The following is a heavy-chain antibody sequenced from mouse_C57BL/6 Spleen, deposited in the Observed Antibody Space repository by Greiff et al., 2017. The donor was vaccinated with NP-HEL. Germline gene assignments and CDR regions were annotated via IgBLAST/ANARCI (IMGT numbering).Heavy chain of an antibody. CDR1: GYAFTNYL. CDR3: ARLRQYAMDY. D-gene: IGHD2-12*01. Sequence: VQLQQSGAELVRPGTSVKVSCKASGYAFTNYLIEWVKQRPGQGLEWIGVINPGSGGTNYNEKFKGKATLTADKSSSTAYMQLSSLTSEDSAVYFCARLRQYAMDYWGQGTSVTVSS. CDR2: INPGSGGT. J-gene: IGHJ4*01. V-gene: IGHV1-54*01.